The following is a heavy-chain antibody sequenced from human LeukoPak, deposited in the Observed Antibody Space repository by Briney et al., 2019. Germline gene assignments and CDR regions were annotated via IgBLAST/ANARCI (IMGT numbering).Heavy chain of an antibody. V-gene: IGHV3-21*01. D-gene: IGHD3-10*01. J-gene: IGHJ4*02. Sequence: GGSLRLSCAAPGFTFSSYSMNWVRQAPGKGLEWVSSISGSSSYIYYADSEKGRFTISRDNAKNSLYLQMNSLRAEDTAVYYCARDYYGSGSLDYWGQGTLVTVSS. CDR1: GFTFSSYS. CDR2: ISGSSSYI. CDR3: ARDYYGSGSLDY.